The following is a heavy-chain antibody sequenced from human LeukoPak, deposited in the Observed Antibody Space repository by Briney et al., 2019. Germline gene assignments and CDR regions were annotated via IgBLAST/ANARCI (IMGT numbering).Heavy chain of an antibody. CDR3: ATLPDTAMVTEAYYFDY. CDR2: FDPEDGET. CDR1: GYTLTELS. J-gene: IGHJ4*02. D-gene: IGHD5-18*01. Sequence: RASVKVSRKVSGYTLTELSMHWVRQAPGKGLEWMGGFDPEDGETIYAQKFQGRVTMTEDTSTDTAYMELSSLRSEDTAVYYCATLPDTAMVTEAYYFDYWGQGTLVTVSS. V-gene: IGHV1-24*01.